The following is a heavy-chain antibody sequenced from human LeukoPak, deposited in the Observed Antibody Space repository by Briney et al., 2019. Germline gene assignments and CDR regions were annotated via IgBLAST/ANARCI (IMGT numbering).Heavy chain of an antibody. Sequence: PSEALPLTCTVPVGSISSYHWSWIRQPPGKGLEWIGYIYYSGSTNYNPSLKSRDTISVDTSNNQFSLKLSSVTAADTAVYYCARLSVDTAMVIDYWGQGTLVTVSS. CDR1: VGSISSYH. J-gene: IGHJ4*02. D-gene: IGHD5-18*01. CDR3: ARLSVDTAMVIDY. CDR2: IYYSGST. V-gene: IGHV4-59*08.